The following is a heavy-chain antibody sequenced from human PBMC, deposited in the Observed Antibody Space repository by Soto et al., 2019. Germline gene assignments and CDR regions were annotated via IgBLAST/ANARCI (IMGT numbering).Heavy chain of an antibody. Sequence: GGSLRLSCAASGFTFSDHYMDWVRQAPGKSRERVGRTRNRANSYSTEYAASVRGRFTISRDASRNSLYLQMTSLQSEDPAVSYCARDQFCGRSSCARTSMDVWGQGTTDTVSS. D-gene: IGHD2-2*01. CDR3: ARDQFCGRSSCARTSMDV. V-gene: IGHV3-72*01. CDR1: GFTFSDHY. J-gene: IGHJ6*02. CDR2: TRNRANSYST.